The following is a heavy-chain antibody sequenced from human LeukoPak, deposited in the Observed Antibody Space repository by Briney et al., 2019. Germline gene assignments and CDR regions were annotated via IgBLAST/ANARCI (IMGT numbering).Heavy chain of an antibody. J-gene: IGHJ3*02. CDR2: INGGGSNT. Sequence: GGSLRLSCVASGFAFNTYVMSWVRRAPGKGLEWVAAINGGGSNTYYADSVKGRFTISRDNAKNSLYLQMKSLRPEDTALYYCVKDVTPFPYSSRAFDIWGQGTRVTVSS. D-gene: IGHD6-13*01. CDR1: GFAFNTYV. CDR3: VKDVTPFPYSSRAFDI. V-gene: IGHV3-23*01.